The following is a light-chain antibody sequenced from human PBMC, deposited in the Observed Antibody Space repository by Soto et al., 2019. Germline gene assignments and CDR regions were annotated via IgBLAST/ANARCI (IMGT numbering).Light chain of an antibody. CDR2: WAS. CDR3: QQYYSTPLT. J-gene: IGKJ4*01. V-gene: IGKV4-1*01. Sequence: DIVVTQFPDSLAVSLGERATINCKSSQSVLYSSKNKNYLAWYQQKPGQPPKLLIYWASTRESGVPDRFSGSGSGTDFTLTISSLQAEDVAVYYCQQYYSTPLTFGGGTKVDIK. CDR1: QSVLYSSKNKNY.